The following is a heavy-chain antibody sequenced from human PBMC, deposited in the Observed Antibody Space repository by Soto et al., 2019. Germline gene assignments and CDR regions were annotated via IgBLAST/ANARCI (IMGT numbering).Heavy chain of an antibody. V-gene: IGHV2-5*02. D-gene: IGHD3-3*01. CDR3: ALRNHNSGDWNGGCFAP. J-gene: IGHJ5*02. Sequence: QITLKESGPTLVKPTQTLTLTCTFSGFSLTTYGVGVGWVRQPPGGALEWLGFVYWDDDNRYSPSLKSRLTLSKDTSKNQVVLKMTNMDPVDTATYYCALRNHNSGDWNGGCFAPWGQGTLVTVSS. CDR2: VYWDDDN. CDR1: GFSLTTYGVG.